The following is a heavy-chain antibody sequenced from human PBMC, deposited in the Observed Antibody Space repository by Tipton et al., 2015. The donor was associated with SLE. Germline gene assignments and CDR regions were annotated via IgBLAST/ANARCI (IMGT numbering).Heavy chain of an antibody. CDR2: IIPLSGRA. CDR3: AGFCSGDCHFDY. D-gene: IGHD2-21*01. Sequence: QSGPEVKKPGSSVKVSCKASGGTFVSYTVTWVRQAPGQGLEWMGGIIPLSGRANYAQRFQGRVTFTADKSTNTAHMELSSLKSEDTAVYYCAGFCSGDCHFDYWGQGALVTVSS. CDR1: GGTFVSYT. V-gene: IGHV1-69*06. J-gene: IGHJ4*02.